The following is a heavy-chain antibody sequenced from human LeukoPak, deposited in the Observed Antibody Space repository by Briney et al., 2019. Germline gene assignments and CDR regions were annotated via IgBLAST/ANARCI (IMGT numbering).Heavy chain of an antibody. CDR1: GGSISSSSYY. D-gene: IGHD2-2*01. J-gene: IGHJ4*02. CDR2: LYTSGST. CDR3: ARGVVAAGHFDY. Sequence: SETLSLTCTVSGGSISSSSYYWGWIRQPAGKGLEWIGRLYTSGSTNYNPSLKSRVTISADTSKNQVSLKLSSVTAADTAVYYCARGVVAAGHFDYWGQGTLVTVSS. V-gene: IGHV4-61*02.